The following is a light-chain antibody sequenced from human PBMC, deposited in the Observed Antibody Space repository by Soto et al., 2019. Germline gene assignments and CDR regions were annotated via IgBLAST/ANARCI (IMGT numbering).Light chain of an antibody. CDR1: QSIINY. CDR3: QQSYGSPLT. J-gene: IGKJ4*01. CDR2: ASS. Sequence: DIPMTQSPSSLSASVGDRATITCRASQSIINYLNWYQQKPGKAPKLLIYASSNLQSGVPSRISGSGSGTDFNLTISSLPPEDFATYFCQQSYGSPLTFGGGTKVAIK. V-gene: IGKV1-39*01.